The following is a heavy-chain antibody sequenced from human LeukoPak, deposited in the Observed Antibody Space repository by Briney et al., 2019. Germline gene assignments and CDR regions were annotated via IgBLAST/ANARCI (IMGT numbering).Heavy chain of an antibody. CDR2: GT. Sequence: GTNYAQKFQGRVTMTRDTSISTAYMELSRLRSDDTAVYYCARVRDIVVVPAALDYYYGMDVWGQGTTVTVSS. CDR3: ARVRDIVVVPAALDYYYGMDV. J-gene: IGHJ6*02. D-gene: IGHD2-2*01. V-gene: IGHV1-2*02.